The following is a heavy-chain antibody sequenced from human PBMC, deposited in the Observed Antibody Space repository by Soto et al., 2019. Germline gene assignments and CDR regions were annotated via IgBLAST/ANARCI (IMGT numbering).Heavy chain of an antibody. J-gene: IGHJ6*02. D-gene: IGHD3-3*01. CDR1: GFTFSSYA. Sequence: HPGGSLRLSCAASGFTFSSYAMHWVRQAPGKGLEWVAVISYDGSNKYYADSVKGRFTISRDNSKNTLYLQMNSLRAEDTAVYYCARDQLFTIFGVVKYYYYYGMDVWGQGTTVTVS. CDR2: ISYDGSNK. CDR3: ARDQLFTIFGVVKYYYYYGMDV. V-gene: IGHV3-30-3*01.